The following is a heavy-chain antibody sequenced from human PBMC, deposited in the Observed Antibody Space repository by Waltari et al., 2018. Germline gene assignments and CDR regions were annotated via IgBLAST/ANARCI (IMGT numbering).Heavy chain of an antibody. CDR2: IKEDGSKT. J-gene: IGHJ4*02. Sequence: EVQLVESGGGLVQPGGSLRLSCTASGFTFNTYWMSWVRQAPGKGLEGVANIKEDGSKTYYGDSVKGRFTISRDNAKSSLYLQMNSLRAEDTALYYCARRPDWGSDFDYWGQGILVTVSS. V-gene: IGHV3-7*01. CDR3: ARRPDWGSDFDY. D-gene: IGHD3-9*01. CDR1: GFTFNTYW.